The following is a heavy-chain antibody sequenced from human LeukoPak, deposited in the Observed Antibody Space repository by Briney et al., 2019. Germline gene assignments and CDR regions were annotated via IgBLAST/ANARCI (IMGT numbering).Heavy chain of an antibody. CDR1: GFTFSSYD. CDR2: IGTAGDT. Sequence: GGSLRLSCAASGFTFSSYDMHWVRQATGKGLEWVSAIGTAGDTYYPGSVKGRFTISRENAKNSLYLQMNSLRAGDTAVYYCARGGYYYDSSGYCDYWGQETLVTVSS. D-gene: IGHD3-22*01. V-gene: IGHV3-13*01. CDR3: ARGGYYYDSSGYCDY. J-gene: IGHJ4*02.